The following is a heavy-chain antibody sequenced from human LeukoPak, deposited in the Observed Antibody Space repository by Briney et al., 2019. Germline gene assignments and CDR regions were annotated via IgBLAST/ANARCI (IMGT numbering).Heavy chain of an antibody. D-gene: IGHD4-17*01. CDR3: ARFYGDYKNWFDP. V-gene: IGHV4-30-2*01. CDR1: GGSISSGGYS. J-gene: IGHJ5*02. CDR2: IYHSGST. Sequence: PSQTLSLTCAVSGGSISSGGYSWSWIRQPPGKGLEWIGYIYHSGSTYYNPSLKSRVTISVDRSKNQFSLKLSSVTAADTAVYYCARFYGDYKNWFDPWGQGTLGTVSS.